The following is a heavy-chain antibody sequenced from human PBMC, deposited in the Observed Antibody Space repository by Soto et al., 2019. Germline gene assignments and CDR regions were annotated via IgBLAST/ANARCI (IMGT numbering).Heavy chain of an antibody. D-gene: IGHD4-17*01. CDR1: GFTFSSYI. CDR2: ISISSSYI. V-gene: IGHV3-21*01. J-gene: IGHJ4*02. Sequence: EVQLVESGGGLVKPGGSLRLSCAASGFTFSSYIMNWVRQAPGKGLEWGSSISISSSYIYYAYSVKGRFTIARDNAKNSLYLQMNSLRAEDTAVYYCARDRTTVTARLDYWGQGTLVTVSS. CDR3: ARDRTTVTARLDY.